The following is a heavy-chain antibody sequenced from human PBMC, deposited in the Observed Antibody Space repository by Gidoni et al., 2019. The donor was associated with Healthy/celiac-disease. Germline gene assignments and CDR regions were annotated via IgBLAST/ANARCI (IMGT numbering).Heavy chain of an antibody. CDR3: ARGSKWLVPGNDAFDI. CDR1: GFTFRSYL. J-gene: IGHJ3*02. D-gene: IGHD6-19*01. CDR2: RKQDGSEK. V-gene: IGHV3-7*01. Sequence: VQLVESGGGLVQPGGSLRLSCAASGFTFRSYLMSWVRQAPGKGLEWVANRKQDGSEKYYVDSVKGRFTISRDNDKNSMYLQMNSRRAEDTAVYYCARGSKWLVPGNDAFDIWGQGTMVTVSS.